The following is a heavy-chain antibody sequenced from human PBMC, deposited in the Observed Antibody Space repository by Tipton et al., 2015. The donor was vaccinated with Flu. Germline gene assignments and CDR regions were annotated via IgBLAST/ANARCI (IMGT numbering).Heavy chain of an antibody. CDR3: ASDVVGGYSGYEQY. D-gene: IGHD5-12*01. CDR2: IYHSGST. J-gene: IGHJ4*02. V-gene: IGHV4-4*02. CDR1: GGSISSSNW. Sequence: SLRLSCAVSGGSISSSNWWSWVRQPPGKGLEWIGEIYHSGSTNYNPSLKSRVTISVDKSKNQFSLKLSSVTAADTAVYYCASDVVGGYSGYEQYWGQGTLVTVSS.